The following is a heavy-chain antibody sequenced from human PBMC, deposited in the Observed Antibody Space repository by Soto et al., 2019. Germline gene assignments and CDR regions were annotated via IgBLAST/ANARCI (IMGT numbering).Heavy chain of an antibody. CDR1: GFTFSSYG. CDR3: ARSSGGSRWYPPDC. J-gene: IGHJ4*02. V-gene: IGHV3-30*03. Sequence: QVQLVESGGGVVQPGRSLRLSCAASGFTFSSYGMQWVRQSPGEGPEWVAIVANDGSNQYYAESVKGRFTISRDNSKTTVFLEMDSLRPEDTAVYYCARSSGGSRWYPPDCWGQGNLVTVSS. CDR2: VANDGSNQ. D-gene: IGHD6-13*01.